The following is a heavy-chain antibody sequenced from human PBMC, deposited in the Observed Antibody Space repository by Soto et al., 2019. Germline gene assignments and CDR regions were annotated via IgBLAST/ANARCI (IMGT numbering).Heavy chain of an antibody. Sequence: QVQLVESGGGVVQPGRSLRLSCAASGFTFSSYGMHWVRQAPGKGLEWVAVIWYDGSNKYYADSVKGRFTISRDNSKNXLYLQXXSLRAEDTAVYYCARDVGMXYXXXXXXXXXXYFDLWGRGTLVTVSS. CDR1: GFTFSSYG. CDR2: IWYDGSNK. J-gene: IGHJ2*01. D-gene: IGHD7-27*01. CDR3: ARDVGMXYXXXXXXXXXXYFDL. V-gene: IGHV3-33*01.